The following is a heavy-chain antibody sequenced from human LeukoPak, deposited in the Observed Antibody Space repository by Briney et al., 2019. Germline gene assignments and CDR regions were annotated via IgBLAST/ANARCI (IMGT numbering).Heavy chain of an antibody. Sequence: SETLSLTCTVSGGSISSGSYYWSWIRQPAGKGLEWIGRIYTSGSTNYNPSLKSRVTISVDTSKNQFSLKLSSVTAADTAVYYCARLKGDCSGGSCYYYYFDYWGQGTLVTVSS. CDR2: IYTSGST. CDR3: ARLKGDCSGGSCYYYYFDY. D-gene: IGHD2-15*01. J-gene: IGHJ4*02. V-gene: IGHV4-61*02. CDR1: GGSISSGSYY.